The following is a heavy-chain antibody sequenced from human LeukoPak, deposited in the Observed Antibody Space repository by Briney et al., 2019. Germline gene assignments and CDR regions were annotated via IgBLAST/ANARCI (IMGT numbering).Heavy chain of an antibody. CDR3: ARVSSSGLSGGMI. D-gene: IGHD3-22*01. J-gene: IGHJ4*02. CDR2: IYHSGST. V-gene: IGHV4-38-2*02. CDR1: GYSISSGYY. Sequence: PSETLSLTCTVSGYSISSGYYWGWIWQPPGKGLEWIGSIYHSGSTYYNPSLKSRVTISVDTSKNQFSLKLSSVTAADTAVYYCARVSSSGLSGGMIWGQGTLVTVSS.